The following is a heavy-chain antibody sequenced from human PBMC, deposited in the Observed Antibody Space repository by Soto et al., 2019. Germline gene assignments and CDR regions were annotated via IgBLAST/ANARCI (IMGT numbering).Heavy chain of an antibody. CDR3: ARAVIPAAPYAY. Sequence: SETLSLTCTVSGSSISSGDHYWIWIRQPPGKGREWIGYIYHTGSTYFNPSLKSRISMSVYTSKNQIYLNVTSVTAADAAVYFCARAVIPAAPYAYWGQGTLVTVSS. CDR2: IYHTGST. D-gene: IGHD2-2*01. J-gene: IGHJ4*02. V-gene: IGHV4-30-4*01. CDR1: GSSISSGDHY.